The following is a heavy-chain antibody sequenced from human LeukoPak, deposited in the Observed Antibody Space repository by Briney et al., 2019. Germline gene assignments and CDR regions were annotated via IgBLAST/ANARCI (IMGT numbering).Heavy chain of an antibody. D-gene: IGHD6-19*01. V-gene: IGHV3-9*01. CDR2: ISWNSGSI. J-gene: IGHJ4*02. Sequence: PGGSLRLSCAASGFTFDDYAMHWVRQAPGKGLEWVSGISWNSGSIGYADSVKGRFTISRDNAKNSLYLQMNSLRAEDTAVYYCARGFIAVAYPPGEEWGQGTLVTVSS. CDR3: ARGFIAVAYPPGEE. CDR1: GFTFDDYA.